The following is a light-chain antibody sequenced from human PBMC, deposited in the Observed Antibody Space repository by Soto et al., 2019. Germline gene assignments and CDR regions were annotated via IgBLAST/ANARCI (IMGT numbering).Light chain of an antibody. CDR3: QQYNSYSGT. CDR1: QSISSW. J-gene: IGKJ1*01. V-gene: IGKV1-5*03. CDR2: KAS. Sequence: DIQMTQSPSTLSASVGDRVTITCRASQSISSWLAWYQQKPGKAPKLLIYKASSIESGVPSRFSGSGSGTEFTLTISSLQPDDFATYYCQQYNSYSGTFGQGTKVEIK.